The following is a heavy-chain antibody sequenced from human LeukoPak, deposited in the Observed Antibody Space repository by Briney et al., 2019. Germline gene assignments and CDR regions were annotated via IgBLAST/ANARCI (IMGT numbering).Heavy chain of an antibody. J-gene: IGHJ4*02. CDR2: ISAYNSAYNGNT. V-gene: IGHV1-18*01. D-gene: IGHD6-13*01. CDR1: GYTFINYG. Sequence: GASVKVSCKASGYTFINYGITWVRQAPGQGLERMGWISAYNSAYNGNTHYAQKLQGRVTMTTDTSTNTGYMELRSLRSDDTAVYYCARYPLSYSSNWHYYFDYWGQGTLLTVSS. CDR3: ARYPLSYSSNWHYYFDY.